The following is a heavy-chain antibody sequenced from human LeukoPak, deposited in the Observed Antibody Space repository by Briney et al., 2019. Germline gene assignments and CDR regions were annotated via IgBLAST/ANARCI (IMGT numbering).Heavy chain of an antibody. CDR2: ISYDGTDK. CDR3: AKGLQHPDAFDI. Sequence: GGSLRLSCAASGFTFTTFPMHWVRQPPGKGLEWVAVISYDGTDKYYADSVKGRFTISRDNAKNSLYLQMNGLRAEDTALYYCAKGLQHPDAFDIWGQGTMVTVSS. CDR1: GFTFTTFP. V-gene: IGHV3-30*04. J-gene: IGHJ3*02.